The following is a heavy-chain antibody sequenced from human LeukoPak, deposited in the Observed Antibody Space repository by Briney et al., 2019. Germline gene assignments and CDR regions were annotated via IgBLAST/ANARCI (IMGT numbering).Heavy chain of an antibody. CDR3: ARVGYYESSGYYEY. J-gene: IGHJ4*02. CDR2: INPNSGGA. CDR1: GYTFTGYY. D-gene: IGHD3-22*01. Sequence: ASVKVSCKASGYTFTGYYMHWVRQAPGQGLEWMAQINPNSGGANYAQKFQGGVTMTRDTSISTAYMELSRLRSDDTAVYYCARVGYYESSGYYEYWGQGTLVTVSS. V-gene: IGHV1-2*06.